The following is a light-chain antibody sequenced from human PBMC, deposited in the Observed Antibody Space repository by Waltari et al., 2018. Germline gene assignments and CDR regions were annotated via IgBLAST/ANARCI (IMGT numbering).Light chain of an antibody. CDR1: SSDIGQYNY. J-gene: IGLJ2*01. V-gene: IGLV2-14*01. CDR2: DVS. Sequence: QSALTQPASVSGSPGQSIAISCTGTSSDIGQYNYVSWYQQYPGKAPKLMIFDVSKRPSGGSDRFSGSKSGITASLTISGLQAEDESNYYCSSFTSSGSFVVFGGGTKLTVL. CDR3: SSFTSSGSFVV.